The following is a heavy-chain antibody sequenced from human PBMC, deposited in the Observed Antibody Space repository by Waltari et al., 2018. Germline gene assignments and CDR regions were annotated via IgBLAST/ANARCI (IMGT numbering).Heavy chain of an antibody. CDR3: ASATKRILGLVSDAVDI. CDR1: GSSFTSYW. J-gene: IGHJ3*02. CDR2: VVLSTSHA. Sequence: EVQLVQSGAEVQTPGASLRISCKGSGSSFTSYWISLVRQISVKGLAGTVMVVLSTSHATYRTPSRGPVTISADKSTSTPYLQSRSVKASDTAMYYSASATKRILGLVSDAVDIWSQGTRVAVSS. D-gene: IGHD3-3*01. V-gene: IGHV5-10-1*03.